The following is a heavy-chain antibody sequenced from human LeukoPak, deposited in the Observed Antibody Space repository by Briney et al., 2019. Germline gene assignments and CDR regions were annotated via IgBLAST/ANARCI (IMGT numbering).Heavy chain of an antibody. J-gene: IGHJ3*02. CDR3: AKDFYYYGSGGGAFDI. CDR2: ISWNSGSI. V-gene: IGHV3-9*01. Sequence: GGSLRLSCVGSASTFSSYAMHWVRQAPGKGLEWVSGISWNSGSIGYADSVKGRFTISRDNAKNSLYLQMNSLRAEDTALYYCAKDFYYYGSGGGAFDIWGQGTMVTVSS. D-gene: IGHD3-10*01. CDR1: ASTFSSYA.